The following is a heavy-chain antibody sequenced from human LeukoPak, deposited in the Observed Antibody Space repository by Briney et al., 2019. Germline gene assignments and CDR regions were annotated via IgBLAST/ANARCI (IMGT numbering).Heavy chain of an antibody. CDR2: INPNSGGT. Sequence: ASVKVSCKASGYTFTGYYMHWVRQAPGQGLEWMGWINPNSGGTNYAQKFQGRVTMTRDTSISTAYTELSRLRSDDTAVYYCARGFAVAGTREKNFDYWGQGTLVTVSS. J-gene: IGHJ4*02. CDR3: ARGFAVAGTREKNFDY. CDR1: GYTFTGYY. D-gene: IGHD6-19*01. V-gene: IGHV1-2*02.